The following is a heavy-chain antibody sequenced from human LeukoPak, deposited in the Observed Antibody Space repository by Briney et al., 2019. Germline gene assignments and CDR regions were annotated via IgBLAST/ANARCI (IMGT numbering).Heavy chain of an antibody. V-gene: IGHV3-9*03. CDR3: AKDIAARLRSSHFDY. Sequence: GGSLRLSCAASGFTFDDYAMHWVRQAPGKGLEWVSGISWNSGSIGYADSVKGRFTISRDNAKNSLYLQMNSLRAEDMALYYCAKDIAARLRSSHFDYWGQGTLVTVSS. J-gene: IGHJ4*02. CDR1: GFTFDDYA. CDR2: ISWNSGSI. D-gene: IGHD6-6*01.